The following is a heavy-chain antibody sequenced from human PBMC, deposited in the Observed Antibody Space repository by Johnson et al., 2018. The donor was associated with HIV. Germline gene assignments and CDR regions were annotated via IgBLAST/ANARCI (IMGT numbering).Heavy chain of an antibody. CDR1: RFTFFSYA. CDR2: IQNDGTNK. V-gene: IGHV3-30*02. Sequence: QVQLVESGGGLVQPGGSLRLSCAASRFTFFSYAMSWVRQAPGKGLEWVAFIQNDGTNKYYADSVKGRFTISRDNSKKTLYLQMSRLRAEDTAGYYCAKETRDSRSAFDIWGQGTMVTVSS. J-gene: IGHJ3*02. D-gene: IGHD3-22*01. CDR3: AKETRDSRSAFDI.